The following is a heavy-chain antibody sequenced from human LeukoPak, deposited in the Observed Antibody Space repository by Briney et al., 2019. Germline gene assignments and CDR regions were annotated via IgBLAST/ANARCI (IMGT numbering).Heavy chain of an antibody. CDR3: ARHLNYYLDY. J-gene: IGHJ4*02. CDR2: ISSSSSTI. CDR1: GFTFSSYS. Sequence: GGSLRLSCAASGFTFSSYSMNWFRQAPGKGLEWVSYISSSSSTIYYADSVKGRFTISRDNAKNTLYLQMNSLRAEDTAVYYCARHLNYYLDYWGQGTLVTVSS. V-gene: IGHV3-48*04. D-gene: IGHD3-10*01.